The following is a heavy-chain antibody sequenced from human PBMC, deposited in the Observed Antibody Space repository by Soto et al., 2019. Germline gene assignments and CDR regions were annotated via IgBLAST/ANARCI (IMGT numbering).Heavy chain of an antibody. V-gene: IGHV1-3*01. J-gene: IGHJ6*02. CDR2: INAGNGNT. D-gene: IGHD5-12*01. Sequence: GASVKVSCKAFGYSFTSYTIHWVRQAPGQRLEWMGWINAGNGNTKYSQKFQGRVTITRDTSASTAYMELSSLRSEDTAVYYCARVPGIVASTLSGMDVWGQGTTVTVSS. CDR3: ARVPGIVASTLSGMDV. CDR1: GYSFTSYT.